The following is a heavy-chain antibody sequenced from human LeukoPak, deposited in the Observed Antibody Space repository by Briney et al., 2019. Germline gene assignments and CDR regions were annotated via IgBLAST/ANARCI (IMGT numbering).Heavy chain of an antibody. CDR1: GYTFTGYY. D-gene: IGHD3-22*01. Sequence: ASVKVSCKASGYTFTGYYMHWVRQAPGQGLEWMGWINPNSCGTNYAQKFQGRVTKTRDTSISPAYMELSRLRSDDTAVYYCARSGNYYDSSGYRSRPRNWFDPWGQGTLVTVSS. CDR2: INPNSCGT. V-gene: IGHV1-2*02. CDR3: ARSGNYYDSSGYRSRPRNWFDP. J-gene: IGHJ5*02.